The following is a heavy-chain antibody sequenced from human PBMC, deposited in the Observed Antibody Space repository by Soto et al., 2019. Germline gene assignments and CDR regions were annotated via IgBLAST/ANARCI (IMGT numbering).Heavy chain of an antibody. J-gene: IGHJ4*02. V-gene: IGHV3-33*01. CDR2: IWYDGSNK. CDR3: ARAPGGQWLVPSPYPPDY. D-gene: IGHD6-19*01. Sequence: PGGSLRLSCAASGFTFSSYGMHWVRQAPGKGLEWVAVIWYDGSNKYYADSVRGRFTISRDNSKNTLYLQMNSLRAEDTAVYYCARAPGGQWLVPSPYPPDYSGQGTLVTVSS. CDR1: GFTFSSYG.